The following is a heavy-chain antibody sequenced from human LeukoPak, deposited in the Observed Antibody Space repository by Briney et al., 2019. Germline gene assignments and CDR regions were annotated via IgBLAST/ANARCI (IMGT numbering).Heavy chain of an antibody. CDR1: GFTFSSYG. CDR2: IRYDGSNK. CDR3: ATYDYGDYLELRFDP. V-gene: IGHV3-30*02. D-gene: IGHD4-17*01. Sequence: PGGSLRLSCAASGFTFSSYGMHWVRQAPGKGLEWVAFIRYDGSNKYYADSVKGRFTISRDNSKNTLYLQMNSLRAEDTAVYYCATYDYGDYLELRFDPWGQGTLVTVSS. J-gene: IGHJ5*02.